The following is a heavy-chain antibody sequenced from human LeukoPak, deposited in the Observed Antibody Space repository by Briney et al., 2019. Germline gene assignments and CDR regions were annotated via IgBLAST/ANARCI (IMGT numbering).Heavy chain of an antibody. V-gene: IGHV3-23*01. CDR3: AKDLEGLYCSGGSCGAFDI. Sequence: GGSLRLSCAASGFTFSSYAMSWVRQAPGKGLEWVSAISGSGGSTYYADSVKGRFTISRDNSKNTLYLQMNSLRAEDTAVYYCAKDLEGLYCSGGSCGAFDIWGQGTMVTVSS. CDR1: GFTFSSYA. CDR2: ISGSGGST. D-gene: IGHD2-15*01. J-gene: IGHJ3*02.